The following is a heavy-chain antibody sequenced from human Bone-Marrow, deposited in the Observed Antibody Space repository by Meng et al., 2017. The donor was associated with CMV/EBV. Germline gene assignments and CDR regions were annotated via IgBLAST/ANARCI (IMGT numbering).Heavy chain of an antibody. CDR1: GGSISSYY. CDR2: ISGSGGST. D-gene: IGHD3-3*01. Sequence: ETLSLTCTVSGGSISSYYWSWIRQPPGKRLEWVSAISGSGGSTYYADSVKGRFTISRDNSKNTLYLQMNSLRAEDTAVYYCAKGVFWSDEPPYFDYWGQGTLVTVSS. J-gene: IGHJ4*02. CDR3: AKGVFWSDEPPYFDY. V-gene: IGHV3-23*01.